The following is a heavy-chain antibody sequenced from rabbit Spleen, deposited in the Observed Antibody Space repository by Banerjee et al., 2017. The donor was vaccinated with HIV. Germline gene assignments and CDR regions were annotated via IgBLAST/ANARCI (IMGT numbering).Heavy chain of an antibody. CDR1: GLDFSSRYW. CDR3: TRDAAGREDFNL. CDR2: IDVGRSGVS. D-gene: IGHD4-2*01. V-gene: IGHV1S45*01. Sequence: EQLEESGGDLVKPGASLTLTCKASGLDFSSRYWICWVRQAPGKGLEWIACIDVGRSGVSYYANWARGRFPVSETSPTTVTLQMTSMTAADTATYFCTRDAAGREDFNLWGPGTLVTVS. J-gene: IGHJ4*01.